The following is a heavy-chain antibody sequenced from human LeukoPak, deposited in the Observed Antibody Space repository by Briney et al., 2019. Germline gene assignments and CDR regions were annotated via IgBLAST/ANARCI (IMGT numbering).Heavy chain of an antibody. J-gene: IGHJ4*02. V-gene: IGHV5-51*01. CDR3: VRHEGSISGWPFDY. Sequence: GESLKISCKGSGFTFTKYWIGWVRQMPGKGLEWMGIMYLGDSETRYSPSFQGQVTNSADKSISTVFLQWSSLKASDTAMYYCVRHEGSISGWPFDYWGQGTLVTVSS. CDR2: MYLGDSET. CDR1: GFTFTKYW. D-gene: IGHD6-19*01.